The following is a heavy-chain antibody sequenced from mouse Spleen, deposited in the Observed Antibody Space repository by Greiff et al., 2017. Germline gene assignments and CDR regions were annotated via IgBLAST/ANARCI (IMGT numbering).Heavy chain of an antibody. Sequence: VQLQESGAELVKPGASVKISCKASGYAFSSYWMNWVKQRPGKGLEWIGQIYPGDGDTNYNGKFKGKATLTADKSSSTAYMQLSSLTSEDSAVYFCARKYGYDVYYYAMDYWGQGTSVTVSS. CDR2: IYPGDGDT. CDR1: GYAFSSYW. CDR3: ARKYGYDVYYYAMDY. J-gene: IGHJ4*01. D-gene: IGHD2-2*01. V-gene: IGHV1-80*01.